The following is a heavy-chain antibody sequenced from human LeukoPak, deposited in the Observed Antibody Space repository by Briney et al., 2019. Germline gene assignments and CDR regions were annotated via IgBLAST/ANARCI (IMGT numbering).Heavy chain of an antibody. V-gene: IGHV3-21*01. CDR2: ISSTSSYI. J-gene: IGHJ4*02. D-gene: IGHD6-13*01. Sequence: GGSLRLSCAASGFTFSTYSMNWVRQTPGRGLEWVSTISSTSSYIYYADSVKGRFTISRDNAKNSLYLQMNSLRAEDTAVYYCARTAGSSDYWGQGTLVTVSS. CDR3: ARTAGSSDY. CDR1: GFTFSTYS.